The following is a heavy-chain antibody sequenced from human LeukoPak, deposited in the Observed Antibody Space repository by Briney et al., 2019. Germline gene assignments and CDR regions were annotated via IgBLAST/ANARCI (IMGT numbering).Heavy chain of an antibody. J-gene: IGHJ3*02. CDR2: INPSGGST. CDR3: ARGIVAVVAAYLDDGFDI. D-gene: IGHD2-15*01. CDR1: GYTFTSYY. Sequence: ASVKVSCKASGYTFTSYYMHWVRQAPGQGLEWMGIINPSGGSTSYAQKFQGRVTLTRDMSTSTVYMELSSLRSEDTAVYYCARGIVAVVAAYLDDGFDIWGQGTMVTVSS. V-gene: IGHV1-46*01.